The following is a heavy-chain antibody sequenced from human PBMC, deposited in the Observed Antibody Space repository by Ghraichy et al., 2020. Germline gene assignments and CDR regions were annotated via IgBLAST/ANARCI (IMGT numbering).Heavy chain of an antibody. D-gene: IGHD6-25*01. CDR1: GGSINSYY. Sequence: SETLSLTCTVSGGSINSYYWSWIRQSPGKELEWIGYIYYSGSPNYNPSLKSRVTISVDKSKRQFSLRLTSVTAADTAVYYCARQSANSWFDPWGQGTLVTVPS. V-gene: IGHV4-59*08. CDR2: IYYSGSP. CDR3: ARQSANSWFDP. J-gene: IGHJ5*02.